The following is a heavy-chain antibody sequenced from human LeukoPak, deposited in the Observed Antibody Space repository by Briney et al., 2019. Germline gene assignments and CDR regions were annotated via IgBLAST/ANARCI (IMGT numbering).Heavy chain of an antibody. CDR1: GFTFSSYG. D-gene: IGHD2-2*01. V-gene: IGHV3-30*18. CDR2: ISYDGSNK. J-gene: IGHJ3*02. Sequence: GGSLRLSCAASGFTFSSYGMHWVRQAPGKGLEWVAVISYDGSNKYYADSVKGRFTISRDNYKNTLYLQMNSLRAEDTAVYYCAKGGVVPAAIAFDIWGQGTMVTVSS. CDR3: AKGGVVPAAIAFDI.